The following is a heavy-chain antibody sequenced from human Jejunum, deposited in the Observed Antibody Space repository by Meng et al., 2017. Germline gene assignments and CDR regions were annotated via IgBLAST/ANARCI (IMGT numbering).Heavy chain of an antibody. CDR2: FPGSNNT. Sequence: VQVVAAGGGLSRPGGPPRPACAASGCPFTGVGMSWVRQAPGEGLEWNSVFPGSNNTYYADSVKGRFTVSRDDSKNTLFLQMNSLRGEDTAVYYCARLVKSWGQGTLVTVSS. CDR3: ARLVKS. J-gene: IGHJ4*02. D-gene: IGHD4-23*01. CDR1: GCPFTGVG. V-gene: IGHV3-23*04.